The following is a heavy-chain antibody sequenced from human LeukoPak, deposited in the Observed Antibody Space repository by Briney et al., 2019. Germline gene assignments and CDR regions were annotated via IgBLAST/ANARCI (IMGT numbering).Heavy chain of an antibody. J-gene: IGHJ4*02. CDR3: ASANPTPRGINFDS. V-gene: IGHV3-23*01. Sequence: PGGSLRLSCAASGFTFRTSAMSWVRQAPGKGLRWVSSINGADYSTYYADSVKGRFTISRDSSKNILYLQMNSLRTDDTAIYYCASANPTPRGINFDSWGQGTLVTVSS. D-gene: IGHD3-10*01. CDR2: INGADYST. CDR1: GFTFRTSA.